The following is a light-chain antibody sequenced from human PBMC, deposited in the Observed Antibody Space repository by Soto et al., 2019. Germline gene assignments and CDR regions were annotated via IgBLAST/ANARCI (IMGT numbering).Light chain of an antibody. CDR1: QSVSTY. J-gene: IGKJ2*01. V-gene: IGKV1-39*01. CDR3: QHSYNNPTT. CDR2: GAS. Sequence: DIQMTQSPSPLSASVGDRVTITCRASQSVSTYLNWYQQKPGKAPNLLIYGASSLQSGVPSRFSGSGSGTEFTLTITSLQPGDFATYYCQHSYNNPTTFGQGTKVDIK.